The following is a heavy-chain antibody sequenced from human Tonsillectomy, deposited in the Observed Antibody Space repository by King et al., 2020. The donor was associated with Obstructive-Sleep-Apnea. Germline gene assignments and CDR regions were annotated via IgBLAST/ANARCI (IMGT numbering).Heavy chain of an antibody. CDR3: ARENPYSTRP. CDR1: GYNFTTFW. CDR2: MDPSDSYT. D-gene: IGHD6-13*01. J-gene: IGHJ4*02. V-gene: IGHV5-10-1*01. Sequence: VQLVESGAEVKKPGESLRISCKAYGYNFTTFWISWVRQMPGKGLEWIGRMDPSDSYTNYSPSFQGHVTISVDTSISTAYLQWNTLKASDTSLFYCARENPYSTRPWGQGTLVTVSS.